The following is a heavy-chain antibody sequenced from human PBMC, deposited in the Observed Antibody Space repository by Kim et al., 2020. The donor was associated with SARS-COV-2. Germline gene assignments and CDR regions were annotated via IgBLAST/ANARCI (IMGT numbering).Heavy chain of an antibody. CDR3: AKDPILAGYRYFDA. CDR1: GFSFSSYG. D-gene: IGHD3-9*01. J-gene: IGHJ4*02. CDR2: VSYDENKK. V-gene: IGHV3-30*02. Sequence: GGSLRLSCAAFGFSFSSYGMHWVRQTPGKGLEWVTFVSYDENKKYYADSVKGRFTISRDNSKNTVYLQMDSLKAEDTAVYYCAKDPILAGYRYFDAWGQGTLVTVSP.